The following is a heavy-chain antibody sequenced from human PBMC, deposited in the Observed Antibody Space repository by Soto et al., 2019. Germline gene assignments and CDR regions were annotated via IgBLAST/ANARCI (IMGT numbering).Heavy chain of an antibody. CDR2: LHSDGSTT. V-gene: IGHV3-74*03. J-gene: IGHJ5*02. CDR3: ARSSGWYSGWFDP. D-gene: IGHD6-19*01. CDR1: GFIFNNYW. Sequence: GGSLRLSCAASGFIFNNYWMHWVRQAPGKGLVWVSRLHSDGSTTTYADSVKGRFTISRDNAKNSLYLQMNSLRAEDTAVYYCARSSGWYSGWFDPWGQGTLVTVSS.